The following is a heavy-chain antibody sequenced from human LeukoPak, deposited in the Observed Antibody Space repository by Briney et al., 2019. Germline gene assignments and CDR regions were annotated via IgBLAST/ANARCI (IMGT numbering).Heavy chain of an antibody. J-gene: IGHJ4*02. CDR2: INPNSGGT. V-gene: IGHV1-2*02. D-gene: IGHD3-10*01. CDR3: ARVPDVLLWFGEPYFDY. CDR1: GYTFTGYY. Sequence: GASVKVSCKASGYTFTGYYMHWVRQAPGQGLEWMGWINPNSGGTNYAQKFQGRVTMTRDTSISTAYMELSRLRSDDTAVYYCARVPDVLLWFGEPYFDYWGQGTLVTVSS.